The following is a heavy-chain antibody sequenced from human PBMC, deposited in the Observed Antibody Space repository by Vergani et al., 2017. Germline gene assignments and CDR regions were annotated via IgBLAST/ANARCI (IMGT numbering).Heavy chain of an antibody. J-gene: IGHJ5*02. CDR1: GFTLSDYY. V-gene: IGHV3-11*05. CDR3: ASSSRENWFDP. CDR2: ISSSSSYP. D-gene: IGHD1-26*01. Sequence: QVQLVESGGGLVKPGGSLRLSCAVSGFTLSDYYMSWIRQAPGKGLECVSYISSSSSYPNYADSVKVRFTLARDNAKNSLYLQMNSLRAEDTAVDYCASSSRENWFDPWGQGTLVTVSS.